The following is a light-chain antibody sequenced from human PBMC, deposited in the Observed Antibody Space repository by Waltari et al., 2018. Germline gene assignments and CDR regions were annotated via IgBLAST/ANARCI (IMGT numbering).Light chain of an antibody. CDR2: QES. V-gene: IGLV3-1*01. CDR3: QAWDSSRVV. CDR1: KLGDKY. Sequence: SYELTQPPSVSVSPGQTASITCSGDKLGDKYACWYQQKPGQAPVLVLYQESKRPSGIAERVSCSNSGNTATLTISGTQAMDEADYYCQAWDSSRVVFGGGTKLTVL. J-gene: IGLJ2*01.